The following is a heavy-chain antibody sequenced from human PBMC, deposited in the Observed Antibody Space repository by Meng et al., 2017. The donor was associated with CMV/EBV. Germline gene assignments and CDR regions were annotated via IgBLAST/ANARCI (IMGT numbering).Heavy chain of an antibody. CDR1: GCSVSSGSYY. V-gene: IGHV4-61*01. CDR2: IYYSGST. Sequence: SETLSLTCTVSGCSVSSGSYYWSWIRQPPGKGLEWIGYIYYSGSTNYNPSLKSRVTISVDTSKNQFSLKLSSVTAADTAVYYCARWARSSSRFDYWGQGTLVTVSS. CDR3: ARWARSSSRFDY. J-gene: IGHJ4*02. D-gene: IGHD6-13*01.